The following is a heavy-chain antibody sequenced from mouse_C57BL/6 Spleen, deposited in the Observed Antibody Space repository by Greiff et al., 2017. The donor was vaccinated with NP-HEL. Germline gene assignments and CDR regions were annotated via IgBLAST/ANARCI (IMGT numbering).Heavy chain of an antibody. CDR1: GYTFTSYT. CDR2: INPSSGYT. D-gene: IGHD1-1*01. J-gene: IGHJ4*01. CDR3: ARDDYYGSTSDLYAMDY. Sequence: QVQLKESGAELARPGASVKMSCKASGYTFTSYTMHWVKQRPGQGLEWIGYINPSSGYTKYNQKFKDKATLTADKSSSTAYMQLSSLTSEDSAVYYCARDDYYGSTSDLYAMDYWGQGTSVTVSS. V-gene: IGHV1-4*01.